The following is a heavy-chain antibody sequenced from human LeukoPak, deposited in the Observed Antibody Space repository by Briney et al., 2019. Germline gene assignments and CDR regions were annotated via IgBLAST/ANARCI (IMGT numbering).Heavy chain of an antibody. CDR3: ARGDDSSGYFYSYFDY. Sequence: GGSLRLSCAASGFSFSNYVMHWVRQAPGKGLEWVSFTSYDGSNKYYVDSVKDRFTISRENSKNTLDLQMNSLRTEDTAMYYCARGDDSSGYFYSYFDYWGQGTLVTVSS. V-gene: IGHV3-30-3*01. CDR1: GFSFSNYV. J-gene: IGHJ4*02. CDR2: TSYDGSNK. D-gene: IGHD3-22*01.